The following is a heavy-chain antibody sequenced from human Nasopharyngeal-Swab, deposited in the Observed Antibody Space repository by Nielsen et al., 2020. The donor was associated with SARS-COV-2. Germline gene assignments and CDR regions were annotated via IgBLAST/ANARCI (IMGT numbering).Heavy chain of an antibody. CDR2: INSDGSST. CDR1: GFTFSSYW. D-gene: IGHD3-10*01. J-gene: IGHJ5*02. CDR3: ARAPYYGSGSYYYPAYNWFDP. V-gene: IGHV3-74*01. Sequence: ETLSLTCAASGFTFSSYWMHWVRQAPGKGLVWVSRINSDGSSTSYADSVKGRFTISRDNAKNTLYLQMNSLRAEDTAVYYCARAPYYGSGSYYYPAYNWFDPWGQGTLVTVSS.